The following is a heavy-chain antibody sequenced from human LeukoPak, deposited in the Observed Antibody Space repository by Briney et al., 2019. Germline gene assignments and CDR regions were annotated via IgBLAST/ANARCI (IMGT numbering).Heavy chain of an antibody. CDR2: IHLHGTT. CDR3: AGGSDTNY. V-gene: IGHV3-66*02. Sequence: LEWVSVIHLHGTTYYADSVKRRFTISRYKSKNTVYLEMNSLRPEDTALYYCAGGSDTNYWGQGTLVTVSS. J-gene: IGHJ4*02. D-gene: IGHD2-8*01.